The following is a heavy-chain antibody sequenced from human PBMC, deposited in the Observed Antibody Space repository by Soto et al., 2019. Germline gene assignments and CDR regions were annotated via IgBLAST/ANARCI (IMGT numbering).Heavy chain of an antibody. CDR3: AKDLDSSGYYLKANAFDI. V-gene: IGHV3-30*18. CDR1: GFTFSSYA. CDR2: ISNDGSRQ. J-gene: IGHJ3*02. D-gene: IGHD3-22*01. Sequence: GGSLRLSCAASGFTFSSYAMSWVRQAPGKGLEWVAVISNDGSRQYYAESVKGRFTISRDNSKKIVYLQMNSLRAEDTAVYYCAKDLDSSGYYLKANAFDIWGQGTMVTV.